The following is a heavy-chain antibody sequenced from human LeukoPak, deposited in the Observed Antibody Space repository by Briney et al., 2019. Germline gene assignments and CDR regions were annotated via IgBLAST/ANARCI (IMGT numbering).Heavy chain of an antibody. J-gene: IGHJ4*02. V-gene: IGHV1-2*02. Sequence: ASVKVSCKASGYTFTDYYIHWVRQAPGQGLEWMGWINPNSGGTNYAQKFQGRVTMTRDTSISTAYMELSRLRSDDTAVYYCARDLSKLDIVVVPAAIIYWGQGTLVTVSS. CDR3: ARDLSKLDIVVVPAAIIY. CDR1: GYTFTDYY. D-gene: IGHD2-2*02. CDR2: INPNSGGT.